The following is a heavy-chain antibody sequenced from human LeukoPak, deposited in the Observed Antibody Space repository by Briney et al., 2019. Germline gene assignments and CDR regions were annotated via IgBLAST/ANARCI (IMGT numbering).Heavy chain of an antibody. CDR1: GGSISSGNYH. D-gene: IGHD3-22*01. V-gene: IGHV4-61*02. Sequence: PSQTLSLTCTVSGGSISSGNYHWSWIRQPAGKGLEWIGRINTSGSTKDNPSLKSRVTIPIDMSKNQSSLKLTSVTAADTAVYYCAREETYYYDTSGYYLYYFDYWGQGTLVTVSS. J-gene: IGHJ4*02. CDR3: AREETYYYDTSGYYLYYFDY. CDR2: INTSGST.